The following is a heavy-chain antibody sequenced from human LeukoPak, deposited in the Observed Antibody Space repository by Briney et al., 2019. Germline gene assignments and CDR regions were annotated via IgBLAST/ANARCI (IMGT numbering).Heavy chain of an antibody. V-gene: IGHV1-8*01. CDR3: ARGAPASTSQFDP. Sequence: EASVKVSCKASGYTFTSYDINWVRQATGQGFEWMGWMNPNSGNTGYAQKFQGRVTMTRNTSISTAYMELSSLRSEDTAVYYCARGAPASTSQFDPWGQGTLVTVSS. J-gene: IGHJ5*02. CDR2: MNPNSGNT. D-gene: IGHD2-2*01. CDR1: GYTFTSYD.